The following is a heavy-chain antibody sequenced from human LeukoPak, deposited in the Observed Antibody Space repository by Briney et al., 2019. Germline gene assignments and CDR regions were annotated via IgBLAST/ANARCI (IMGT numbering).Heavy chain of an antibody. CDR2: ISGSGGST. Sequence: GGSLRLSCAASGLTFSSYAMSWVRQAPGKGLEWVSAISGSGGSTYYADSVKGRYTISRDNSKNTLYLQINSLRAEDTAVYYCAKEDRGGYYDSSGYAFDYWGQGTLVTVSS. J-gene: IGHJ4*02. CDR1: GLTFSSYA. D-gene: IGHD3-22*01. CDR3: AKEDRGGYYDSSGYAFDY. V-gene: IGHV3-23*01.